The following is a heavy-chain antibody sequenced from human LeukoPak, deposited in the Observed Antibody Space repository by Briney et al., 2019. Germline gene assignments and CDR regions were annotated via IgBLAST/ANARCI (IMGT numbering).Heavy chain of an antibody. CDR2: ISSSSSTI. Sequence: GGSLRLSCAASGFTFSSYSMNWVRQAPGKGLEWVSYISSSSSTIYYADSVKGRFTISRDNAKNSLYLLMNSLRDEDTAVYYCARLTGYSYGWADYWGQGTLVTVSS. D-gene: IGHD5-18*01. J-gene: IGHJ4*02. CDR1: GFTFSSYS. V-gene: IGHV3-48*02. CDR3: ARLTGYSYGWADY.